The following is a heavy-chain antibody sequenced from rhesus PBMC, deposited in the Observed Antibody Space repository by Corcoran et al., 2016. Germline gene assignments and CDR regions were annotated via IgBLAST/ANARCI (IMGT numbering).Heavy chain of an antibody. J-gene: IGHJ2*01. CDR2: IGGSSGNT. D-gene: IGHD4-29*01. V-gene: IGHV4-165*01. CDR1: GGSISGYY. CDR3: ARTYGSSYYWYFDI. Sequence: QVQLQESGPGVVKPSETLSLTCAVSGGSISGYYLWSWIRQPPGKGLEWIGYIGGSSGNTNYTPTLKNRVTISKDTSKNQFALRLSSVTAADTAVYYCARTYGSSYYWYFDIWGPGTPITISS.